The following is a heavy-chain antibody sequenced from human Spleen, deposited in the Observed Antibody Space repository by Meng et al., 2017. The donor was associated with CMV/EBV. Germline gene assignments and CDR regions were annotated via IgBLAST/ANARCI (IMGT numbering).Heavy chain of an antibody. Sequence: GSLSLTCVVSGGSISSSKWWTWVRQPPGKGLEWIGAIHHSGTTNYNTSLKSRVTMSVDKSKNHFSLSLTSVTAADTAVYFCARADSSYFDVSAYYPDVFDIWGQGTAVTVSS. V-gene: IGHV4-4*01. CDR3: ARADSSYFDVSAYYPDVFDI. D-gene: IGHD3-22*01. CDR2: IHHSGTT. CDR1: GGSISSSKW. J-gene: IGHJ3*02.